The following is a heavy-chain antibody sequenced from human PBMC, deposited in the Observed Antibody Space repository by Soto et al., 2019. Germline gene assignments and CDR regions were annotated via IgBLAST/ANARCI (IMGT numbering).Heavy chain of an antibody. CDR1: GGSISSSSYY. D-gene: IGHD4-17*01. CDR3: AAGYGGNSYYYGMDV. V-gene: IGHV4-39*01. Sequence: QLQLQESGPGLVKPSETLSLTCTVSGGSISSSSYYWGWIRQPPGKGLEWIGSIYYSGSTYYNPSLKSRVTISVDTSKNQFSLKLSSVTAADTAVYYCAAGYGGNSYYYGMDVWGQGTTVTVSS. CDR2: IYYSGST. J-gene: IGHJ6*02.